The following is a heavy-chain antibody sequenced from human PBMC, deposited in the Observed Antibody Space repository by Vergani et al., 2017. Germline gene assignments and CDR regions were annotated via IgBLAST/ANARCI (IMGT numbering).Heavy chain of an antibody. Sequence: QVQLQQWGPGLLKPSETLSLTCAVSGGSISSYYWSWIRQPPGKGLEWIGYIYYSGSTNYNPSLKSRVTISVDTSKNQFSLKLSSVTAADTAVYYCARWNRDAFDIWGQGTMVTVSS. D-gene: IGHD1-1*01. V-gene: IGHV4-59*01. CDR1: GGSISSYY. J-gene: IGHJ3*02. CDR3: ARWNRDAFDI. CDR2: IYYSGST.